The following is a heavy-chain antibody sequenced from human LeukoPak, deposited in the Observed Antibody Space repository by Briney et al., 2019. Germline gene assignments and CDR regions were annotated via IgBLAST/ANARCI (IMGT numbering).Heavy chain of an antibody. D-gene: IGHD2-21*02. CDR2: IYSSGST. CDR1: GVSISDYY. Sequence: PETLSLTCTVSGVSISDYYYNWIRQPAGKPLEWLGRIYSSGSTNYKPSLKSRLSMSVDTSKTQFSLRLTSVTAADSAVYYCARLKGDGFDSWGQGTLVTVSS. J-gene: IGHJ4*02. CDR3: ARLKGDGFDS. V-gene: IGHV4-4*07.